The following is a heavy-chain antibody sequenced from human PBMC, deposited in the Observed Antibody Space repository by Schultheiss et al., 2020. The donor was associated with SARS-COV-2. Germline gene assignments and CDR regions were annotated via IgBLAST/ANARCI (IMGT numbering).Heavy chain of an antibody. CDR1: GFTFSSYA. CDR3: ARDGDVAMVSGALDI. V-gene: IGHV3-21*06. CDR2: ISSSSSYI. Sequence: GGSLRLSCAASGFTFSSYAMSWVRQAPGKGLEWVSSISSSSSYIYYADSVKGRFTISRDNAENSVSLQISRLRVEDTAVYYCARDGDVAMVSGALDIWGQGTMVTVSS. J-gene: IGHJ3*02. D-gene: IGHD5-18*01.